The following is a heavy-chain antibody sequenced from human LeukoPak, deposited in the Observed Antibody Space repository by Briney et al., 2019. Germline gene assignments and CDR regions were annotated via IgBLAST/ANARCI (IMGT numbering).Heavy chain of an antibody. Sequence: GESLKISCAASGFTFSSYGMHWVRQAPGKGLEWVAVIWYDGSNKYYADSVKGRFTISRDNSKNTLYLQMNSLRGEDTAVYYCARDNTALDYWGQGTLVTVSS. CDR3: ARDNTALDY. D-gene: IGHD5-18*01. J-gene: IGHJ4*02. CDR2: IWYDGSNK. V-gene: IGHV3-33*01. CDR1: GFTFSSYG.